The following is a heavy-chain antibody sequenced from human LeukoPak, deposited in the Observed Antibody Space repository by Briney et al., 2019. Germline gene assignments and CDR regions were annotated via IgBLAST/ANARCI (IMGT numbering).Heavy chain of an antibody. CDR3: ARGPKTLAYSGSYPA. J-gene: IGHJ5*02. Sequence: SSVKVSCNASGGTFSSYAISWVRQAPGRGLEWTGGIIPIFGTANYAQKFQGRVTITTDESTSTAYMELSSLRSEDTAVYYCARGPKTLAYSGSYPAWGQGTLVTVSS. D-gene: IGHD1-26*01. CDR1: GGTFSSYA. CDR2: IIPIFGTA. V-gene: IGHV1-69*05.